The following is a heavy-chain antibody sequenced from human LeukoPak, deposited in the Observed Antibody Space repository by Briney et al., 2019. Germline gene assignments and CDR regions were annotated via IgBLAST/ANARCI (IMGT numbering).Heavy chain of an antibody. CDR1: GFTFSSYA. CDR2: ISYDGRNK. J-gene: IGHJ5*02. CDR3: AKEWYYYDSSGLLYNWFDP. Sequence: GGSLRLSCAASGFTFSSYAMHWVRQAPGKGLEWVAVISYDGRNKYYADSVKGRFTISRDNSKNTLYLQMNSLRAEDTAVYYCAKEWYYYDSSGLLYNWFDPWGQGTLVTVSS. D-gene: IGHD3-22*01. V-gene: IGHV3-30*04.